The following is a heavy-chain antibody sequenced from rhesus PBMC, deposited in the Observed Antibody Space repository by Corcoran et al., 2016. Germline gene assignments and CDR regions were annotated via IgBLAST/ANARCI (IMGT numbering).Heavy chain of an antibody. CDR3: ARSFISAGALDS. CDR2: IHGASTNT. J-gene: IGHJ4*01. D-gene: IGHD6-31*01. CDR1: GGSISDSYW. V-gene: IGHV4S10*01. Sequence: QVQLQESGPGVMKPSETLSLTCAVSGGSISDSYWWTGIRQPPGKGRKWSGYIHGASTNTNQNPSPQSRGTISKDKSKNEFYLTLGSVTAADTAVYYCARSFISAGALDSWGQGVLVTVSS.